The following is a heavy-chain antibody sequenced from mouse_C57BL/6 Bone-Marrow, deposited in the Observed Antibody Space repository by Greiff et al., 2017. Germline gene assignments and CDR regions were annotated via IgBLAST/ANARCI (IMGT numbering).Heavy chain of an antibody. CDR3: VRQTVVATGFDY. CDR1: GFSFNTYA. V-gene: IGHV10-1*01. Sequence: EADGGLVQPKGSLKLSCAASGFSFNTYAMNWVRQAPGKGLEWVARIRSKSNNYATYYADSVKDRFTISRDDSESMLYLQMNNLKTEDTAMYYCVRQTVVATGFDYWGQGTTLTVSS. CDR2: IRSKSNNYAT. J-gene: IGHJ2*01. D-gene: IGHD1-1*01.